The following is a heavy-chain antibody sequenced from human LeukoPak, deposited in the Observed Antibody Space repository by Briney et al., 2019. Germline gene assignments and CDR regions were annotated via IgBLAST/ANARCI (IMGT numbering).Heavy chain of an antibody. Sequence: PSETLSLTCTVSGGSISSSSYYWGWIRQPPGKGLEWIGEINHSGSTNYNPSLKSRVTISVDTSKNQFSLKLSPVTAADTAVYYCASYYGDYSPEGFDYWGQGTLVTVSS. D-gene: IGHD4-17*01. J-gene: IGHJ4*02. CDR1: GGSISSSSYY. V-gene: IGHV4-39*07. CDR3: ASYYGDYSPEGFDY. CDR2: INHSGST.